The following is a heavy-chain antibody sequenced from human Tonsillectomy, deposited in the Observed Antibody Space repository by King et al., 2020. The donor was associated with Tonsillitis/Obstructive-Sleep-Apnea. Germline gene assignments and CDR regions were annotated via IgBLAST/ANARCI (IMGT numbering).Heavy chain of an antibody. CDR3: ARGRGAAAGIAGYSYYYMDV. CDR1: GYTFTSYA. D-gene: IGHD6-13*01. J-gene: IGHJ6*03. Sequence: VQLVESGSELKKPGASVKVSCKASGYTFTSYAMNWVRQAPGQGLEWMGWINTNTGNPTYAQGCTGRFVFSLDTSVSTAYLQISSLKADDAAVYYCARGRGAAAGIAGYSYYYMDVWGTGTTVTVSS. V-gene: IGHV7-4-1*02. CDR2: INTNTGNP.